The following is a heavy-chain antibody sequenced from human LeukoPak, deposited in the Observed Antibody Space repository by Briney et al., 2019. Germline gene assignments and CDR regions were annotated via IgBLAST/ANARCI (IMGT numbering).Heavy chain of an antibody. CDR2: ISTHSGNT. CDR3: ARGGNRHWFDP. J-gene: IGHJ5*02. V-gene: IGHV1-18*01. CDR1: GYSFISYG. Sequence: GASVKVSCKASGYSFISYGISWVRQAPGQGLDWMGWISTHSGNTNYAQKLQGRVTMTTDTSTSTAYMEMRSLKSDDTAVYYCARGGNRHWFDPWGQGTLVTVSS. D-gene: IGHD2/OR15-2a*01.